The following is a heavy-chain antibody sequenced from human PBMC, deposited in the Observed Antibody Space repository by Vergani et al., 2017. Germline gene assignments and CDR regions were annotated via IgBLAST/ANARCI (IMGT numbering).Heavy chain of an antibody. J-gene: IGHJ5*02. CDR3: ARASITMIPGGWFDP. V-gene: IGHV4-4*02. CDR2: IYHSGST. D-gene: IGHD3-22*01. Sequence: QVQLQESGPGLVKPSGTLFLTCAVPGGSISSSNWWSWVRQPPGKGLEWIGEIYHSGSTNYNPSLKSRVTISVDKSKNQFYLKLSSVTAADTAVYYCARASITMIPGGWFDPWGQGTLVTVSS. CDR1: GGSISSSNW.